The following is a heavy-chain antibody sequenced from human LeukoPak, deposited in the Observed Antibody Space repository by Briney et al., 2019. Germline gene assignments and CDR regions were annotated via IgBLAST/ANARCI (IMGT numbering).Heavy chain of an antibody. CDR3: AKSLFTSATGTGRAFHI. CDR2: ISWNSGSI. J-gene: IGHJ3*02. CDR1: GFTFDDYA. D-gene: IGHD1-1*01. Sequence: GGSLRLSCAASGFTFDDYAMHWVRQAPGKGLEWVSGISWNSGSIGYADSVKGRFTISRDNAKNSLYLQMTSLRAEDTAEYYCAKSLFTSATGTGRAFHIWGQGTMVTVSS. V-gene: IGHV3-9*01.